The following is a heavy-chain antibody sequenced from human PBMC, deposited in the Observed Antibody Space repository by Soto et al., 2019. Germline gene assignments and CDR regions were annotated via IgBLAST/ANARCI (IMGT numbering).Heavy chain of an antibody. D-gene: IGHD2-15*01. CDR2: IYYSGST. V-gene: IGHV4-59*01. CDR1: GGSISSYY. J-gene: IGHJ3*02. Sequence: SETLSLTCTVSGGSISSYYWSWIRQPPGKGLEWIGYIYYSGSTNYNPSLKSRVTISVDTSKNQFSLKLSSVTAADTAVYYCARVGGYCSGGSCYRAFDIWGQRTMVTVSS. CDR3: ARVGGYCSGGSCYRAFDI.